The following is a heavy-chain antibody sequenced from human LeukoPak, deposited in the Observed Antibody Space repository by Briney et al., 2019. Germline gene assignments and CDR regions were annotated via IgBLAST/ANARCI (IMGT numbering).Heavy chain of an antibody. Sequence: SGPTLVNPTQTLTLTRTVSGFSLSTSGMRASWIRQPPGKALEWLARIDWDDDKFYSTSLKTRLTISKDTSKNQVVLTMTNMDPVDTATYYCARSPDDGDYFDYWGQGTLVTVSS. CDR1: GFSLSTSGMR. CDR2: IDWDDDK. V-gene: IGHV2-70*04. CDR3: ARSPDDGDYFDY. J-gene: IGHJ4*02. D-gene: IGHD4-17*01.